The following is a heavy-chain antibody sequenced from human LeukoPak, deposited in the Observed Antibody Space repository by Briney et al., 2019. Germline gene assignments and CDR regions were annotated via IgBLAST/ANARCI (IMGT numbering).Heavy chain of an antibody. CDR2: VNNDGSST. CDR3: ARGGLSTGLDY. V-gene: IGHV3-74*01. CDR1: GFSFNKHW. J-gene: IGHJ4*02. D-gene: IGHD5/OR15-5a*01. Sequence: PGGSLRLSCAASGFSFNKHWVHWVRQAPGKGLVWVSYVNNDGSSTSYADSVEGRFTISRDNAKNTLYLQMNSLRAEDTAVYHCARGGLSTGLDYWGQGTLVTVSS.